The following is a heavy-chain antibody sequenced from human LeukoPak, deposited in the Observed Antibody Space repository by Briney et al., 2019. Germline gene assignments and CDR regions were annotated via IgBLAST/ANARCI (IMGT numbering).Heavy chain of an antibody. Sequence: GASVKVSCKAFGYIFTNYGISWVRQAPGQGLEWMGWISARNGKTNYAQKVQGRVTMTTDTSATTAYMERRSPRSDDTAVYYCARDTEWEKNPDYFDYWGQGTLVTVSS. J-gene: IGHJ4*02. CDR2: ISARNGKT. CDR1: GYIFTNYG. CDR3: ARDTEWEKNPDYFDY. V-gene: IGHV1-18*01. D-gene: IGHD1-26*01.